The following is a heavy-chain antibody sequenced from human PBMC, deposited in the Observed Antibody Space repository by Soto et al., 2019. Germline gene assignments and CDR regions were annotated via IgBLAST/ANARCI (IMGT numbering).Heavy chain of an antibody. J-gene: IGHJ5*02. V-gene: IGHV1-18*04. D-gene: IGHD5-18*01. Sequence: ASVKVSCKASGYTFTSYGISWVRQAPGQGLEWMGWISAYNGNTNYAQKLQGRVTMTTDTSTSTAYMELRSLRSDDTAVYYCARDRIGYSYGYRSRWFDPWGQGXLVTVYS. CDR2: ISAYNGNT. CDR1: GYTFTSYG. CDR3: ARDRIGYSYGYRSRWFDP.